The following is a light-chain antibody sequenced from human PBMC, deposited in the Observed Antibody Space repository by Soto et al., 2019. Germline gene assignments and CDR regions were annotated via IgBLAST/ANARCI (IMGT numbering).Light chain of an antibody. Sequence: DNVLTQSPDTLSLSPGERATLSCRASQSVSTYLAWYQQKPGQGPRLLIYGASNRATGIPARFSGSGSGTDFTLTISRLEPEDFAVFYCQHYDSLPITFGQGTRLEIK. CDR3: QHYDSLPIT. CDR2: GAS. V-gene: IGKV3-20*01. J-gene: IGKJ5*01. CDR1: QSVSTY.